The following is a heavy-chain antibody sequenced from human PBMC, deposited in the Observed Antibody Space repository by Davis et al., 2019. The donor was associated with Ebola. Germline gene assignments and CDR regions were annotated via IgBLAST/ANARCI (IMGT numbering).Heavy chain of an antibody. CDR3: VKDLKGGRRHVRLRGFEI. Sequence: GESLKISCAASASTPGDFGMHWVRRPPGRGLEWGSGISWNSSHIDFADFMKGRPSISRYNNKNSLYPQMSSLRVEDTALYYCVKDLKGGRRHVRLRGFEIWGQGTMVTVSS. CDR1: ASTPGDFG. D-gene: IGHD2-15*01. V-gene: IGHV3-9*02. CDR2: ISWNSSHI. J-gene: IGHJ3*02.